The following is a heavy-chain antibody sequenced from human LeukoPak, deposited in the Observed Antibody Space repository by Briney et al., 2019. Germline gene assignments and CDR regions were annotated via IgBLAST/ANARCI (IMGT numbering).Heavy chain of an antibody. D-gene: IGHD2-2*01. V-gene: IGHV4-59*08. Sequence: PSETLSLTCTVSGGSISSYYWSWIRQPPGKGLEWIGYIYYSGSTNYNPSLKSRVTISVDTSKSQFSLKLTSVTAADTAVYYCARLGIGVVPSAMLGDYYFDYWGQGTLVTVSP. CDR2: IYYSGST. J-gene: IGHJ4*02. CDR3: ARLGIGVVPSAMLGDYYFDY. CDR1: GGSISSYY.